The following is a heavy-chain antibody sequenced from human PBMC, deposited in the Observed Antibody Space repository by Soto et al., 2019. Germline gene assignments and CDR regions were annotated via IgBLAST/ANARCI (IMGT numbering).Heavy chain of an antibody. CDR1: GGSVSSGSYY. CDR3: ARTYCTTTSCQAHGMDV. J-gene: IGHJ6*02. Sequence: PSETLPLTCTVSGGSVSSGSYYWPWIRQPPGKGLEWVGYIYYTATTNYNPFLKSRVTISLDTSKNQFSLKLSSMTAADTAVYYCARTYCTTTSCQAHGMDVWGQGTTVTVSS. V-gene: IGHV4-61*01. CDR2: IYYTATT. D-gene: IGHD2-2*01.